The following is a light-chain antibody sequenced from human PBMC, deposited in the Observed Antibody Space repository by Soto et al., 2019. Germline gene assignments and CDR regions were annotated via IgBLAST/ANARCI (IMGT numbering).Light chain of an antibody. CDR3: QRSYSILWT. CDR1: QSIATY. V-gene: IGKV1-39*01. Sequence: DIEMTQSPSSLSVSVGDSVTINCRTSQSIATYLNWYQQKPGKAPKLLIYAASSLQSGVPSRFSGSGSGTEFTLTINSLRPDDFATYYCQRSYSILWTFGQGTKVEIK. CDR2: AAS. J-gene: IGKJ1*01.